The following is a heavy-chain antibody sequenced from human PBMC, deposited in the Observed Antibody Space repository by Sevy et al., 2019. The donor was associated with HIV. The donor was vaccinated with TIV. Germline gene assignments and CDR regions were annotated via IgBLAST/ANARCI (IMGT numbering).Heavy chain of an antibody. D-gene: IGHD2-21*01. CDR2: IQYDGSNK. CDR1: GFSFSSYG. CDR3: VKEGGGEGGDH. Sequence: GGSLRLSCAASGFSFSSYGMHWVRQAPGKGLEWMSYIQYDGSNKDYADSVKGRFTISRDNSKNTLYLQMNSLRVEDTAVFYCVKEGGGEGGDHWGQGTLSPSPQ. V-gene: IGHV3-30*02. J-gene: IGHJ4*02.